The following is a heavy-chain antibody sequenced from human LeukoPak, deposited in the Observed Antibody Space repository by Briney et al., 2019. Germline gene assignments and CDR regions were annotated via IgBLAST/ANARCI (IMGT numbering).Heavy chain of an antibody. CDR1: GD. CDR2: IYYSGST. CDR3: ARVRQRESVPDYYGMDV. J-gene: IGHJ6*02. V-gene: IGHV4-59*01. Sequence: SETLSLTCTVFGDWSWIRQPPGKGLEWIGYIYYSGSTNYNPSLKSRVTISVDTSKNQFSLKLSSVTAADTAVYYCARVRQRESVPDYYGMDVWGQGTTVTVSS. D-gene: IGHD3-10*01.